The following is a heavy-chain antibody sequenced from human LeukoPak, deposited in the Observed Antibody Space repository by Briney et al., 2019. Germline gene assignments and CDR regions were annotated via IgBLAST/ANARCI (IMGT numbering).Heavy chain of an antibody. CDR1: GFAFSDYN. J-gene: IGHJ4*02. CDR3: ASGYLDDFWSGHF. D-gene: IGHD3-3*01. CDR2: ITNWSGTI. V-gene: IGHV3-48*04. Sequence: GGSLRLSCAASGFAFSDYNMNWVRQAPGKGLEWVSYITNWSGTIYYADSVKGRFTISRDNAKKSLYLQMDSLRAEDSAVYYCASGYLDDFWSGHFWGQGTQVTVSS.